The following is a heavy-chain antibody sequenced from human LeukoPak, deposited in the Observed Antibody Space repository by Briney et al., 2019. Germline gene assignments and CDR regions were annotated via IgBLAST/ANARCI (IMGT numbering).Heavy chain of an antibody. CDR2: IYSGVST. Sequence: GGSLRLSCAASGFTVGSNYMSWVRQAPGKGLEWVSVIYSGVSTYYADSVKGRFTISRDNSKNTLYLQMNSLRAEDTAVYYCARDLPLPVTTIQNAFDIWGQGTMVTVSS. CDR1: GFTVGSNY. V-gene: IGHV3-66*01. D-gene: IGHD1-1*01. CDR3: ARDLPLPVTTIQNAFDI. J-gene: IGHJ3*02.